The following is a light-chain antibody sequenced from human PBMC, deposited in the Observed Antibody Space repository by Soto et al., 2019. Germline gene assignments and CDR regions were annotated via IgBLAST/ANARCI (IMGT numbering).Light chain of an antibody. V-gene: IGKV3-20*01. CDR2: GAS. CDR3: QQYGNSPLT. CDR1: QSVSSIY. J-gene: IGKJ4*01. Sequence: EIVLTQSPGTLSLSPGERATLSCRASQSVSSIYSAWYQQKPGQAPRLLIYGASNRATGIPDRFSGSGSGTDFTLTISRLEPEDFAVYFCQQYGNSPLTFGGGTRVEVK.